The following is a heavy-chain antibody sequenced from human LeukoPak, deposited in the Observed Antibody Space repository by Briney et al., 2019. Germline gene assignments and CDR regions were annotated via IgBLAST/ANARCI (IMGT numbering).Heavy chain of an antibody. V-gene: IGHV4-4*07. J-gene: IGHJ4*02. CDR1: GGSISGYY. CDR3: ARVGDYALKD. CDR2: IYTSGST. Sequence: SETLSLTCIVSGGSISGYYWSWIRQPAGKGLEWIGHIYTSGSTNYNPSLKSRVTMSVDTSKNQFSLKLRSVTAADTAVYYCARVGDYALKDWGQGTLVTVSS. D-gene: IGHD3-16*01.